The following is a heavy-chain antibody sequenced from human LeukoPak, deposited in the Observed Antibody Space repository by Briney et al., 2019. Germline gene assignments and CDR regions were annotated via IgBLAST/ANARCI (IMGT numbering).Heavy chain of an antibody. D-gene: IGHD6-6*01. J-gene: IGHJ6*02. CDR3: AIGTTSIEYSSSSPHGMDV. Sequence: GASVKVSCKASGGTFSSYAISWVRQAPGQGLEWMGRIIPILGIANYAQKFQGRVTITADKSTSTAYMELSSLRSGDTAVYYCAIGTTSIEYSSSSPHGMDVWGQGTTVTVSS. V-gene: IGHV1-69*04. CDR2: IIPILGIA. CDR1: GGTFSSYA.